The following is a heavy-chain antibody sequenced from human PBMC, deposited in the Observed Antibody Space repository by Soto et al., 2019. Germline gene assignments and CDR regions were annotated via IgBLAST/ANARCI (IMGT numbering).Heavy chain of an antibody. J-gene: IGHJ6*03. CDR1: GDSFNDYY. CDR3: ARESGGATATLDYYFFYMDV. CDR2: INPNGGVT. Sequence: QVQLVQSGAEVRKPGASVTVSCRSSGDSFNDYYIHGVRQAPGQGFEWMGWINPNGGVTKYAQKVQSGVSMTRDTSIRPVYMQLSRLRSDDTAVYYCARESGGATATLDYYFFYMDVWGTGTTVTVSS. D-gene: IGHD5-12*01. V-gene: IGHV1-2*02.